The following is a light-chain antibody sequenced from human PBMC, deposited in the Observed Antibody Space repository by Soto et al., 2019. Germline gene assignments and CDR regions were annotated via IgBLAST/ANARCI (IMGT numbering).Light chain of an antibody. Sequence: QSVLTQPPSASGTPGQRVTISCSGGSSNIGTNAVNWYQRLPGTAPKLLIYNNNQRPSGVPDRFSGSKSGTSASLAISGLQSEDEADYYCAAWDDSRNGYVFGTGTKVT. V-gene: IGLV1-44*01. CDR2: NNN. CDR1: SSNIGTNA. CDR3: AAWDDSRNGYV. J-gene: IGLJ1*01.